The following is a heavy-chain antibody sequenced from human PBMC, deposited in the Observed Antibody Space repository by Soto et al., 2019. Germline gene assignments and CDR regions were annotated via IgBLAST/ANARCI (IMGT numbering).Heavy chain of an antibody. J-gene: IGHJ6*02. CDR2: IVPMLGTP. CDR3: ARHATYSSFIRQYTGMDV. D-gene: IGHD1-26*01. CDR1: GGTFDNFI. Sequence: QVQLVQSGAEVKEPGSSVRVSCKASGGTFDNFIMNWVRQTPGQGLEWMGGIVPMLGTPTYAEKFKGRVRNSATGSTSTMSMEVTSLKSEDTAIYYCARHATYSSFIRQYTGMDVWGQGTTVTVSS. V-gene: IGHV1-69*01.